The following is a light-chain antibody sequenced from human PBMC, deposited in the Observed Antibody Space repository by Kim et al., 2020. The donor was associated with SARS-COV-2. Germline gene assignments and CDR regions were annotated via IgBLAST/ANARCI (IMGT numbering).Light chain of an antibody. J-gene: IGLJ2*01. Sequence: SSELTQDHAVSVALGQTVRITCQGDSLRSYYASWYQQKPGQAPVLVIYGKNKRPIGIADRFPGSRSGNIASWIITGAQAEDQADYHCNSRDSSGTHLVFG. CDR2: GKN. V-gene: IGLV3-19*01. CDR1: SLRSYY. CDR3: NSRDSSGTHLV.